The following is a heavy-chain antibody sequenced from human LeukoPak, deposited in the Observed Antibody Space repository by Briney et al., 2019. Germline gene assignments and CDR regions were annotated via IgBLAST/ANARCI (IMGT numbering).Heavy chain of an antibody. D-gene: IGHD1-26*01. V-gene: IGHV1-18*01. CDR3: ARDLGWELPSYYFDY. J-gene: IGHJ4*02. CDR2: ISAYNGNT. CDR1: GYTFTSYG. Sequence: ASVKVSCKASGYTFTSYGISWVRQAPGQGLEWMGWISAYNGNTNYAQKLQGRVTMTTGTSTSTAYMELRSLRSDDTAVYYCARDLGWELPSYYFDYWGQGTLVTVSS.